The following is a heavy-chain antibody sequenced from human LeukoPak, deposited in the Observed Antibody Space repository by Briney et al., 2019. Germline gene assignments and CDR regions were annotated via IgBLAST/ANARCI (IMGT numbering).Heavy chain of an antibody. D-gene: IGHD3-10*01. J-gene: IGHJ5*02. Sequence: GGSLRLSCAASGFTFSSYAMSWVRQAPGKGLEWVSAISGSGGSTYYADSVKGRFTISRDNSKNTLYLQMNSLRAEDKAVYYCARSRVTVRGVINCPPWFARGGQGTLVTVHS. CDR2: ISGSGGST. V-gene: IGHV3-23*01. CDR1: GFTFSSYA. CDR3: ARSRVTVRGVINCPPWFAR.